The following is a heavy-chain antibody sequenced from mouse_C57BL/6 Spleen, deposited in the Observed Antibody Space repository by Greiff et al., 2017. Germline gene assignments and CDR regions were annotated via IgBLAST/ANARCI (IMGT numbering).Heavy chain of an antibody. CDR2: IYPSDSET. J-gene: IGHJ4*01. CDR1: GYTFTSYW. Sequence: VQLQQPGAELVRPGSSVKLSCKASGYTFTSYWMDWVKQRPGQGLEWIGNIYPSDSETHYNQKFKDKATLTVDKSSRTAYMQLSSLTSEDSAVYYGAREAAYGYDSGDDAMDYWGQGTSGTVAS. CDR3: AREAAYGYDSGDDAMDY. V-gene: IGHV1-61*01. D-gene: IGHD2-2*01.